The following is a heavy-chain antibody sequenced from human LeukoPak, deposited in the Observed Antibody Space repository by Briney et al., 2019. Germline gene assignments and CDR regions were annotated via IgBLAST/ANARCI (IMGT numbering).Heavy chain of an antibody. Sequence: PSETLSLTCTVSGGSISSYYWSWIRQPPGKGLEWIGYIYYSGSTNYNPSLKSRVTISVDTSKNQFSLKLSSVTAADTAVYYCARGPYGSGSYSNRPLDYWGQGTLVTVSS. J-gene: IGHJ4*02. V-gene: IGHV4-59*01. CDR1: GGSISSYY. D-gene: IGHD3-10*01. CDR2: IYYSGST. CDR3: ARGPYGSGSYSNRPLDY.